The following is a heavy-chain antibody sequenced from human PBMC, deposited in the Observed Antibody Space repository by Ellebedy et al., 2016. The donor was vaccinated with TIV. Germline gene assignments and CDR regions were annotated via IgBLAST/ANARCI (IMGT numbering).Heavy chain of an antibody. CDR1: GGSISSSSYY. Sequence: SETLSLXCTVSGGSISSSSYYWGWIRQPPGKGLEWIGRIYTSGSTNYNPSLKSRVTMSVDTSKNQFSLKLSSVTAADTAVYYCAIPSGYSSGWLSYWGQGTLVTVSS. J-gene: IGHJ4*02. CDR2: IYTSGST. V-gene: IGHV4-39*07. CDR3: AIPSGYSSGWLSY. D-gene: IGHD6-19*01.